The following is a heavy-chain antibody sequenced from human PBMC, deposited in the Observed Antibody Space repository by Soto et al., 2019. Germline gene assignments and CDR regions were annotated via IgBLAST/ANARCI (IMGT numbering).Heavy chain of an antibody. CDR1: GGSISSSSYY. J-gene: IGHJ3*02. V-gene: IGHV4-39*01. Sequence: QLQLQESGPGLVKPSETLSLTCTVSGGSISSSSYYWGWIRQPPGKGLEWIGSIYYSGSTYYNPSLKSRVTISVDTSKNQFSLKLSSVTAADTAVYYCARQSPLFFKWYYDISETSTGGAFDIWGQGTMVTVSS. CDR3: ARQSPLFFKWYYDISETSTGGAFDI. D-gene: IGHD3-9*01. CDR2: IYYSGST.